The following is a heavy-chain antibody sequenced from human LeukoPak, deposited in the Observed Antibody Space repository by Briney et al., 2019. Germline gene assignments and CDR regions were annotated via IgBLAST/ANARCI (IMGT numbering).Heavy chain of an antibody. CDR1: GFTFSSYG. J-gene: IGHJ4*02. CDR2: IPYDGSNK. Sequence: GGSLRLSCAASGFTFSSYGMHWVRQAPGKGLEWVALIPYDGSNKYYADSVKGRFTVSRDNSKNTLYLQMNSLRAEDTAVYYCVRGAYSSSWLNFDYWGQGTLVTVSS. D-gene: IGHD6-13*01. CDR3: VRGAYSSSWLNFDY. V-gene: IGHV3-30*19.